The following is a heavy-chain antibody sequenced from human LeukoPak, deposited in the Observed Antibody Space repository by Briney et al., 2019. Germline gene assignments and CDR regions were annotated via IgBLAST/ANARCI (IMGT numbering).Heavy chain of an antibody. CDR1: GFTFSSYW. J-gene: IGHJ6*03. V-gene: IGHV3-7*03. D-gene: IGHD3-10*02. Sequence: GGSLRLSCVASGFTFSSYWMSWVRQAPGKGLECVADIKQDGSEKYYVDSVKGRFTISRDNAKNSLYLQMNSLRAEDTALYYCARDCSVTTADYYYYMDVWGKGTTVTVSS. CDR3: ARDCSVTTADYYYYMDV. CDR2: IKQDGSEK.